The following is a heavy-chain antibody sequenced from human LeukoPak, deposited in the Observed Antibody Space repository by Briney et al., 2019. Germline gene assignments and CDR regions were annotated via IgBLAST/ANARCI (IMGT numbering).Heavy chain of an antibody. CDR1: GYTFTGYY. J-gene: IGHJ6*02. CDR3: AREYYDTLTGPRNPYYYYGMDV. V-gene: IGHV1-2*02. CDR2: INPNSGGT. Sequence: ASVKVSCKASGYTFTGYYMHWVRQAPGQGLEWMGWINPNSGGTNYAQKFQGRVTMTRDTSISTAYMELSRLRSDDTAVYYCAREYYDTLTGPRNPYYYYGMDVWGQGTTVTVSS. D-gene: IGHD3-9*01.